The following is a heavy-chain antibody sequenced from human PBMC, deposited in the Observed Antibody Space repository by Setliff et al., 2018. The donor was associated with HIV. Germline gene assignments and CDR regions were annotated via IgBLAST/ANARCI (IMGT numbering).Heavy chain of an antibody. V-gene: IGHV4-34*01. Sequence: SETLSLTCAVYGGSFNDYYWTWIRQPPGKGLEWIGEIDHSGNIKYHASLKSRVTISKDTSKNQISLKLRSVTAADTAVYHCAGGLNYYGSGSYLPLGYWGQGTLVTVSS. CDR3: AGGLNYYGSGSYLPLGY. D-gene: IGHD3-10*01. CDR2: IDHSGNI. CDR1: GGSFNDYY. J-gene: IGHJ4*02.